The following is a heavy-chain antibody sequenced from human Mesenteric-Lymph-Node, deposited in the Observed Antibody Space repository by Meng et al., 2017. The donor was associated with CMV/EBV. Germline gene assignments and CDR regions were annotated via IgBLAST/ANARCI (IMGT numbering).Heavy chain of an antibody. V-gene: IGHV3-30*02. CDR1: GFTFSSYG. D-gene: IGHD2-2*01. CDR2: IRYDGSNK. J-gene: IGHJ4*02. Sequence: GESLKISCAASGFTFSSYGMHWVRQAPGKGLEWVAFIRYDGSNKYYADSVKGRFTISRDNSKNTLYLQMNSLRAEDTAVYYCAKGCSSSSCYYLDYWGPGALVTVSS. CDR3: AKGCSSSSCYYLDY.